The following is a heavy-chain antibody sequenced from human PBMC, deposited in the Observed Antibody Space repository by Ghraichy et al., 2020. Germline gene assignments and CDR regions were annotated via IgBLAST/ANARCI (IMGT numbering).Heavy chain of an antibody. V-gene: IGHV3-30*18. Sequence: GGSLRLSCAASGFTFSSYGMHWVRQAPGKGLEWVAVISYDGSNKYYADSVKGRFTISRDNTKNTLYLQMNSLRAEDTAVYYCAKDWEDFGSCCSTSCYLDAFDFWGQGTLVTVSS. CDR2: ISYDGSNK. D-gene: IGHD2-2*01. CDR1: GFTFSSYG. J-gene: IGHJ3*01. CDR3: AKDWEDFGSCCSTSCYLDAFDF.